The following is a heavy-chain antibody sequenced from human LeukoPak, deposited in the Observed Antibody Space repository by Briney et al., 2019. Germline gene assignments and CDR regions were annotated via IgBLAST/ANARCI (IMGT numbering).Heavy chain of an antibody. CDR1: GFTFSSST. V-gene: IGHV3-23*01. CDR2: ITSTGGGST. J-gene: IGHJ4*02. CDR3: AITGVRDFDS. D-gene: IGHD4-11*01. Sequence: GGSLRLFCAASGFTFSSSTMTWVRQAPGQGLDWVSSITSTGGGSTYYADSVKGRFTISRDNSKNTLYLQMNSLRAEDTAVYYCAITGVRDFDSWGQGTLVTVSS.